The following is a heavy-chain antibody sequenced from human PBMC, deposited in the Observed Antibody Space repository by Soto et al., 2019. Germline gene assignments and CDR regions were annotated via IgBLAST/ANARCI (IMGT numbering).Heavy chain of an antibody. J-gene: IGHJ4*02. CDR1: GFTFSNAW. V-gene: IGHV3-15*01. CDR2: IKSRADGGTA. D-gene: IGHD3-16*01. Sequence: EVQLVESGGGLVKPGGSLRLSCAASGFTFSNAWMSWVRQAPGKGLEWVGRIKSRADGGTADHAAPVKGRFAISRDDSKNPLYLQMNSLKTEDTAVVYWSTLWGNLGAFDYWGQGTLVTVSS. CDR3: STLWGNLGAFDY.